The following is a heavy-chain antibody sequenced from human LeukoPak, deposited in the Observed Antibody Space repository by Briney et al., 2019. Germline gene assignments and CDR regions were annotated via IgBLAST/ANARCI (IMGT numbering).Heavy chain of an antibody. D-gene: IGHD3-22*01. Sequence: PGGSLRLSCAASGFTFSNAWMSWVRQAPGKGLEWVGRIKTKTDGGTTDYAAPVKGRFTISRDNSKNTLYLQMNSLRAEDTAVYYCARSYWVSGLLDYWGQGTLVTVSS. CDR1: GFTFSNAW. CDR3: ARSYWVSGLLDY. J-gene: IGHJ4*02. V-gene: IGHV3-15*01. CDR2: IKTKTDGGTT.